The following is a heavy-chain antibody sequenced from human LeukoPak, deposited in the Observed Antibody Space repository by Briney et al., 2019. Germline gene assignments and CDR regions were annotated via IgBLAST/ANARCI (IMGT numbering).Heavy chain of an antibody. J-gene: IGHJ4*02. CDR2: ISSSSTTI. CDR3: AGGESEYSSSGDFAY. V-gene: IGHV3-48*01. CDR1: GFTFDDYG. D-gene: IGHD6-6*01. Sequence: GGSLRLSCAASGFTFDDYGMSWVRQAPGKGLEWVSYISSSSTTIYYADSVKGRFTISRDNAKNSLYLQLNSLRAEDTAVYYCAGGESEYSSSGDFAYWGQGTLVTVSS.